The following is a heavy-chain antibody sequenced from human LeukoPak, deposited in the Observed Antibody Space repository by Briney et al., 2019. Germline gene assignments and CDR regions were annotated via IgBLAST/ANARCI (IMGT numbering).Heavy chain of an antibody. Sequence: PGGSLRLSCAASGFTVSSKYMSWVRQAPGKGLEWVSSISSSSSYIYYADSVKGRFTISRDNAKNSLYLQMNSLRAEDTAVYYCAKVAKYYYGSETYYFFEHWGQGTPVTASS. D-gene: IGHD3-10*01. J-gene: IGHJ4*02. V-gene: IGHV3-21*01. CDR3: AKVAKYYYGSETYYFFEH. CDR2: ISSSSSYI. CDR1: GFTVSSKY.